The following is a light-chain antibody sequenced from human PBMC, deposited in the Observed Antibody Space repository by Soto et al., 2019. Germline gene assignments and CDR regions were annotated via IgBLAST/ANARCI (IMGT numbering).Light chain of an antibody. CDR2: RNN. CDR1: TSNIGINY. CDR3: AAWDDSLSGWV. Sequence: QSVLTQPPSASGTPGQRVIISCSGSTSNIGINYVYWYQHLPETAPKLLIYRNNERPSGAPDRFSGSKSGTSASLAISGLRSDDEADYYCAAWDDSLSGWVFGGGTKLTVL. J-gene: IGLJ3*02. V-gene: IGLV1-47*01.